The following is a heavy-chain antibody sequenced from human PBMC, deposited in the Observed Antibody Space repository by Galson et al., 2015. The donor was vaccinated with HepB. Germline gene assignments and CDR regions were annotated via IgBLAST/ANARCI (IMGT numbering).Heavy chain of an antibody. J-gene: IGHJ4*02. Sequence: SLRLSCAASGFTFSSYAMSWVRQAPGKGLEWVSAISGSGGSTYYADSVKGRFTISRDNSKNTLYLQMNSLRAEDTAVYYCAKWGFRGVRGVDYFDYWGQGTLVTVSS. D-gene: IGHD3-10*01. CDR2: ISGSGGST. CDR1: GFTFSSYA. V-gene: IGHV3-23*01. CDR3: AKWGFRGVRGVDYFDY.